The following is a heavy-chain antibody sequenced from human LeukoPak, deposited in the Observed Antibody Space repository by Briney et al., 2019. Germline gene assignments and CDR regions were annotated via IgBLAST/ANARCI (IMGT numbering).Heavy chain of an antibody. Sequence: SETLPLTCTVSGGSISRGSYYCGWVRQPPGKGLEWIGSISYSGTTYYNLSLKSRVTLSVDTSKNQFSLKLISVTAADTALYYCEIHLRGGSIWFDYWGQGTLVTVSS. CDR2: ISYSGTT. CDR3: EIHLRGGSIWFDY. D-gene: IGHD2-15*01. J-gene: IGHJ4*02. CDR1: GGSISRGSYY. V-gene: IGHV4-39*01.